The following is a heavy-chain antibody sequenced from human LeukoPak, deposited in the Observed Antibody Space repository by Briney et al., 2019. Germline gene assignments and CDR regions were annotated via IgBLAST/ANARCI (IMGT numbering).Heavy chain of an antibody. J-gene: IGHJ4*02. D-gene: IGHD3-10*01. Sequence: SETLSLTCAVSGGPISSSSWWSWVRQPPGRGLEWIGEIYHSGSTNYNPSLKSRVTISVDRSKNQFSLKLSSVTAADTAVYYCARRGATMVRGVMIDYWGQGTLVTVSS. CDR2: IYHSGST. CDR3: ARRGATMVRGVMIDY. V-gene: IGHV4-4*02. CDR1: GGPISSSSW.